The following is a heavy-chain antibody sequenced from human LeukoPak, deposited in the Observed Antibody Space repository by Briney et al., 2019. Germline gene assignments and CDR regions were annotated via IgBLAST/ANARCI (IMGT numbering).Heavy chain of an antibody. J-gene: IGHJ2*01. V-gene: IGHV3-30-3*01. CDR2: ISYDGSNK. CDR1: GFTFSSYA. Sequence: SGGYLRLSCAASGFTFSSYAMHWVRQAPGKGLEWVAVISYDGSNKYYADSVKGRFTISRDNSKNTLYLQMNSLRAEDTAVYYCARETYRLTTSWYFDLWGRGTLVTVSS. CDR3: ARETYRLTTSWYFDL. D-gene: IGHD4-17*01.